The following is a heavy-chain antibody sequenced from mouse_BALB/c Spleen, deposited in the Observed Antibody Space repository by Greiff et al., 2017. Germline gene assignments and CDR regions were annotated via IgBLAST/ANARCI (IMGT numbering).Heavy chain of an antibody. CDR1: GYSFTSYW. CDR3: ARWDDGYYVFDY. V-gene: IGHV1-5*01. D-gene: IGHD2-3*01. CDR2: IYPGNSDT. Sequence: VQLQQSGTVLARPGASVKMSCKASGYSFTSYWMHWVKQRPGQGLEWIGAIYPGNSDTSYNQKFKGKAKLTAVTSASTAYMELSSLTNEDSAVYYCARWDDGYYVFDYWGQGTTLTVSS. J-gene: IGHJ2*01.